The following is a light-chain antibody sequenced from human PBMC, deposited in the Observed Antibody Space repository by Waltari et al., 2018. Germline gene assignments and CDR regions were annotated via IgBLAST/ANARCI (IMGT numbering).Light chain of an antibody. V-gene: IGKV3-15*01. J-gene: IGKJ2*01. CDR2: GAS. CDR3: QQYSYWPPNT. CDR1: QNLNRD. Sequence: EVVMTQSPATLSVSPGERATLSCRASQNLNRDLAWYQQRPGQAPRLLLYGASTRATDVPYRFSGSGSGTEFTLTVSSVQSEDFAVYYCQQYSYWPPNTFGQGTKLDIK.